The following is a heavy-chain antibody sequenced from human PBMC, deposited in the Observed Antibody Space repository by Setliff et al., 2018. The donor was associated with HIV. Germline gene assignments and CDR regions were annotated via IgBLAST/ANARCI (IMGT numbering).Heavy chain of an antibody. D-gene: IGHD4-17*01. Sequence: GASVKVSCKASGDTSNSYAIRWVRQAPGRGPEWMGGIIPIFGSPQYAPQFRGRATITADESSRTAYMELTSLKSEDSAVYYCASASGDYEPYQYWGQGTLVTVSS. CDR2: IIPIFGSP. J-gene: IGHJ1*01. CDR1: GDTSNSYA. CDR3: ASASGDYEPYQY. V-gene: IGHV1-69*13.